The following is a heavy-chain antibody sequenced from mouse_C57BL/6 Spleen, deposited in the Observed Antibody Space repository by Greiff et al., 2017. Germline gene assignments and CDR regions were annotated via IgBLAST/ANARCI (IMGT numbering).Heavy chain of an antibody. Sequence: QVQLKQSGAELARPGASVKLSCKASGYTFTSYGISWVKQRTGQGLEWIGEIYPRSGNTYYNEKFKGKATLTADKSSSTAYMELRSLTSEDSAVYFCARGTTTVVADYAMDYWGQGTSVTVSS. CDR1: GYTFTSYG. D-gene: IGHD1-1*01. V-gene: IGHV1-81*01. J-gene: IGHJ4*01. CDR2: IYPRSGNT. CDR3: ARGTTTVVADYAMDY.